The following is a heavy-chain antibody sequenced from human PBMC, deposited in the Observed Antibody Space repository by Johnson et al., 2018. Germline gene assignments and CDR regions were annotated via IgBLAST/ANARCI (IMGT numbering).Heavy chain of an antibody. CDR2: ISWNSVSI. Sequence: LVQSGGGLVQPGWTLRLACAASGFTFSSYAMAWVRQAPGKGLEWVSGISWNSVSIGYADSVKGRFTISRDNAKNSLYLQMNSLRAEETALYYCAKAPVGWLGEGAEYFQHWGQGTLVTVSS. V-gene: IGHV3-9*01. CDR1: GFTFSSYA. J-gene: IGHJ1*01. CDR3: AKAPVGWLGEGAEYFQH. D-gene: IGHD3-3*01.